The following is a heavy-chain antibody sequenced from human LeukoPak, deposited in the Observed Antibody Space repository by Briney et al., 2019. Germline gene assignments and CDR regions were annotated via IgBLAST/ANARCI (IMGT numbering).Heavy chain of an antibody. Sequence: PGGSLRLSCAASGFTFSSYGMHWVRQAPGKGLEWVAVIWYDGSNKYYADSVKGRFTISRDNSKNTLYLQMNSLRAEDTAVYYCAKGSPIVATIDAPFYYFDYWGRGTLVTVSS. CDR3: AKGSPIVATIDAPFYYFDY. CDR1: GFTFSSYG. V-gene: IGHV3-33*06. J-gene: IGHJ4*02. CDR2: IWYDGSNK. D-gene: IGHD5-12*01.